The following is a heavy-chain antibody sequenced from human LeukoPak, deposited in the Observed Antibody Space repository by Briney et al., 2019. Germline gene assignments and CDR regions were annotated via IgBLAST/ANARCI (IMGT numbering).Heavy chain of an antibody. V-gene: IGHV3-23*01. CDR3: AKGLWGAYYYGMDV. D-gene: IGHD3-16*01. CDR1: GFTFSNYA. Sequence: PGGSLRLSCAASGFTFSNYAMSWVRQAPGKGLEWVSVTSGSGATTYYADSVKGRFTISRDNSKNTLYLQVDSLRAEDTAVYYCAKGLWGAYYYGMDVWGQGTTVTVSS. J-gene: IGHJ6*02. CDR2: TSGSGATT.